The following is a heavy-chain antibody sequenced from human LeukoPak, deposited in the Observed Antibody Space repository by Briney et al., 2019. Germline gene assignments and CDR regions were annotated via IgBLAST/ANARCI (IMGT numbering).Heavy chain of an antibody. CDR3: AREAKEDRAYDFWSGYIY. D-gene: IGHD3-3*01. CDR1: GYTFTSYY. V-gene: IGHV1-46*01. J-gene: IGHJ4*02. Sequence: GASVKVSCKASGYTFTSYYMHWVRQAPGRGLEWMGIINPSGGSTSYAQKFQGRVTMTRDTSTSTVYMELSSLRSEDTAVYYCAREAKEDRAYDFWSGYIYWGQGTLVTVSS. CDR2: INPSGGST.